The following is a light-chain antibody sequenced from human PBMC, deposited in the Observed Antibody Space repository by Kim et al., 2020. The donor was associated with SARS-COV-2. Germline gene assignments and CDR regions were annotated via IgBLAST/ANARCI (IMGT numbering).Light chain of an antibody. CDR2: AAS. CDR3: QKSYSIPYT. CDR1: QSINSY. J-gene: IGKJ2*01. V-gene: IGKV1-39*01. Sequence: DIQMTQSPSSLSASVGDRVTITCRASQSINSYLNWYQQKPGKAPKFLIYAASSLQSGVPSRFSGSGSGTDFSLTISSLQPEDFATYYCQKSYSIPYTFGQGTKLEL.